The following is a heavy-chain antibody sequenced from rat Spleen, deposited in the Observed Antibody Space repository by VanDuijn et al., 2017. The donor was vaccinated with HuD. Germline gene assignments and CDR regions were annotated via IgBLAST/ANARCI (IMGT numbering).Heavy chain of an antibody. V-gene: IGHV5-27*01. Sequence: EVQLVESGGGLVQPGRSLKFSCAASGFTFSNYDMAWDRQAPTKSLEWVASISPNGGSIYYRDSVKGRFTVSSDNAKSTLPLQMDSLRSEDTATYYCTTYGGLRNWFAYWGQCTLVTVSS. D-gene: IGHD4-1*01. CDR1: GFTFSNYD. CDR2: ISPNGGSI. CDR3: TTYGGLRNWFAY. J-gene: IGHJ3*01.